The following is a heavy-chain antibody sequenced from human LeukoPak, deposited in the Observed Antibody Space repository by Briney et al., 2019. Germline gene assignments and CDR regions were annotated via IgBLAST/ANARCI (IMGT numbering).Heavy chain of an antibody. Sequence: SVKVSCKASGGTFSSYTISWVRQAPGQGLEWMARIIPILGIANYAQKFQGRVTITADKSTSTAYMELSSLRSEDTAVYYCARGGKYQLRSYYYYYYGMDVWGQGTTVTVSS. CDR2: IIPILGIA. CDR1: GGTFSSYT. J-gene: IGHJ6*02. V-gene: IGHV1-69*02. CDR3: ARGGKYQLRSYYYYYYGMDV. D-gene: IGHD2-2*01.